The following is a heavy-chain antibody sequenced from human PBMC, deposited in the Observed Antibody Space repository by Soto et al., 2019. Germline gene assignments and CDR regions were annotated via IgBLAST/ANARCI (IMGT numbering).Heavy chain of an antibody. Sequence: SVKVSCKASGGTFSSYAISWVRQAPGQGLEWMGGIIPIFGTANYAQKFQGRVTITADESTSTAYMELSSLRSEDTAVYYCARDGGGDIVVVPAATPPHYYGMDVWGQGTTVTV. V-gene: IGHV1-69*13. CDR3: ARDGGGDIVVVPAATPPHYYGMDV. D-gene: IGHD2-2*01. J-gene: IGHJ6*02. CDR1: GGTFSSYA. CDR2: IIPIFGTA.